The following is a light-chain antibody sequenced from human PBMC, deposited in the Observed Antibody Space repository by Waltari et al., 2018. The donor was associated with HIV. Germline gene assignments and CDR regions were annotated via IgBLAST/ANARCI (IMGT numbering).Light chain of an antibody. V-gene: IGLV2-8*01. CDR3: SSYAGGNTV. CDR1: SSDVGGYNY. J-gene: IGLJ2*01. CDR2: EVS. Sequence: CTGTSSDVGGYNYVSWYQQHPGKVPQLVIYEVSRRPSGVPDRFSGSKSGNTASLTVSGLQAEDEADYYCSSYAGGNTVFGGGTKLTVL.